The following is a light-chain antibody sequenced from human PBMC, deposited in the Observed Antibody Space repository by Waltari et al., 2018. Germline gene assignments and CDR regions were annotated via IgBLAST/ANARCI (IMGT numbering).Light chain of an antibody. J-gene: IGLJ3*02. V-gene: IGLV3-1*01. Sequence: SYELTQPPSVSVSPGQTASITCSGDKLGDKYTCWYQQKPGQSPVLVIFQDIKRPSGSPERFSGSNSGTTATLTISGTQPMDEADYYCQAWDSSTVVFGGGTKLTVL. CDR1: KLGDKY. CDR3: QAWDSSTVV. CDR2: QDI.